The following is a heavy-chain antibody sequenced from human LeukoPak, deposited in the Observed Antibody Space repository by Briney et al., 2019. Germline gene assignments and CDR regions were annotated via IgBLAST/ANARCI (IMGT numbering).Heavy chain of an antibody. D-gene: IGHD2-15*01. J-gene: IGHJ6*03. CDR2: ISYDGSNK. Sequence: GGSLRLSCAASRFTFSSYAMHWVRQAPGKGLEWVAVISYDGSNKYYADSVKGRFTISRDNSKNTLYLQMNSLRAEDTAVYYCARGYCSGGSCFYYYYYYMDVWGKGTTVTVSS. V-gene: IGHV3-30*04. CDR3: ARGYCSGGSCFYYYYYYMDV. CDR1: RFTFSSYA.